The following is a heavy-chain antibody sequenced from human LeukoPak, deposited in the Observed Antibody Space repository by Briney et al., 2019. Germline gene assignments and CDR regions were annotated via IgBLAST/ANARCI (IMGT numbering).Heavy chain of an antibody. Sequence: GGSLRLSCAASGFTVSSNYMSWVRQAPGKGLEWVSVIYSGGSTYYADSVKGRFTISRHNSKNTLYLQVNSLRAEDTAVYYCARVGESPSGYYFDYWGQGTLVTVSS. D-gene: IGHD3-10*01. CDR3: ARVGESPSGYYFDY. V-gene: IGHV3-53*04. CDR1: GFTVSSNY. J-gene: IGHJ4*02. CDR2: IYSGGST.